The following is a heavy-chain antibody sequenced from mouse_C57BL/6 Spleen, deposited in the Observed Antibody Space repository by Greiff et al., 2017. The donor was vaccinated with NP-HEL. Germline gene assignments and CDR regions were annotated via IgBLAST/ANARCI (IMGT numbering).Heavy chain of an antibody. D-gene: IGHD4-1*01. J-gene: IGHJ3*01. CDR3: ATNWDEFAY. CDR2: IYPGSGST. V-gene: IGHV1-55*01. Sequence: QVHVKQPGAELVKPGASVKMSCKASGYTFTSYWITWVKQRPGQGLEWIGDIYPGSGSTNYNEKFKSKATLTVDTSSSTAYMQLSSLTSEDSAVYYCATNWDEFAYWGQGTLVTVSA. CDR1: GYTFTSYW.